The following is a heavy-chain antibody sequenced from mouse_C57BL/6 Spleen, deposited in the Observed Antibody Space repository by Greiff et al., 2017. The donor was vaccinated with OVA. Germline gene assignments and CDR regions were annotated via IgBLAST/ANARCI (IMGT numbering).Heavy chain of an antibody. CDR3: ARDYDYYGSSYWYFDV. J-gene: IGHJ1*01. D-gene: IGHD1-1*01. CDR1: GYSITSGYY. CDR2: ISYDGSN. V-gene: IGHV3-6*01. Sequence: VQLKESGPGLVKPSQSLSLTCSVTGYSITSGYYWNWIRQFPGNKLEWMGYISYDGSNNYNPSLKNRISITRDTSKNQFFLKLISLTTEDTATYYCARDYDYYGSSYWYFDVWGAGTTVTVSS.